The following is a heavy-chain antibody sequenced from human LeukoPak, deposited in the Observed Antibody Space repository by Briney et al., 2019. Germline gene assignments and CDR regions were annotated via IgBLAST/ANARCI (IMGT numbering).Heavy chain of an antibody. CDR2: ISSSSSYI. V-gene: IGHV3-21*01. D-gene: IGHD3-22*01. CDR1: GFTFSSYS. Sequence: EGSLRLSCAASGFTFSSYSMNWVRQAPGKGLEWVSSISSSSSYIYYADSVKGRFTISRDNAKNSLYLQMNSLRAEDTAVYYCARGSDLYYYDSSGQADVWGQGTTVTVSS. J-gene: IGHJ6*02. CDR3: ARGSDLYYYDSSGQADV.